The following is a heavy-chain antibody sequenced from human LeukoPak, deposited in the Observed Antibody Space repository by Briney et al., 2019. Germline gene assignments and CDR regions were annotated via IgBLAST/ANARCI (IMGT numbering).Heavy chain of an antibody. Sequence: PSETLSLTCAVSGDSISSGGYSWSWIRQPPGKGLEWIGYIYHSGTTYYNPSLKSRVTISVDTSKNQFSLKLSSVTAADTAVYYCARANLLYSSSWYPDYWGQGTLVTVSS. CDR3: ARANLLYSSSWYPDY. V-gene: IGHV4-30-2*01. CDR1: GDSISSGGYS. D-gene: IGHD6-13*01. J-gene: IGHJ4*02. CDR2: IYHSGTT.